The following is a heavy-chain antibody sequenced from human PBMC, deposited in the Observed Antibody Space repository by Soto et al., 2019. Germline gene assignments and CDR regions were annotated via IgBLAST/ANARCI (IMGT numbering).Heavy chain of an antibody. V-gene: IGHV3-48*01. CDR1: GFTFSTYS. Sequence: EVQLVESGGGWVQPGGSLRLSCAASGFTFSTYSMNWVRQAPGKGLEWVSYISSSSSTTQYADSVKGRFTISRDNAKNSLYLQMNSLRAEDTAVYYCARVIRSGQGFDYWGQGTLVTVSS. J-gene: IGHJ4*02. CDR3: ARVIRSGQGFDY. D-gene: IGHD2-21*01. CDR2: ISSSSSTT.